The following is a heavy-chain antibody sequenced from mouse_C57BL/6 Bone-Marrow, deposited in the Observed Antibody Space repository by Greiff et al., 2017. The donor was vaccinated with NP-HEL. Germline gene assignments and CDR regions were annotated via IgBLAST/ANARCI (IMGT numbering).Heavy chain of an antibody. D-gene: IGHD2-4*01. CDR2: INPNNGGT. CDR1: GYTFTDYN. J-gene: IGHJ1*03. V-gene: IGHV1-18*01. Sequence: EVHLVESGPELVKPGASVKIPCKASGYTFTDYNMDWVKQSHGKSLEWIGDINPNNGGTIYNQKFKGKATLTVDKSSSTAYMELRSLTSEDTAVYYCARNDYERYFDVWGTGTTVTVSS. CDR3: ARNDYERYFDV.